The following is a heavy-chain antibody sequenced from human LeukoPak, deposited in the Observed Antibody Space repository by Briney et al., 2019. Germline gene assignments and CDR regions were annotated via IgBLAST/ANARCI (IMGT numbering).Heavy chain of an antibody. CDR3: ARHTYYYGSGSLYYYYYMDV. J-gene: IGHJ6*03. V-gene: IGHV4-38-2*01. CDR1: DYSIISGYY. Sequence: KPSETLSLTCAVSDYSIISGYYWGRIRQPPGEGLEWIGSIYHSGSTYYNPSLKSRVTISVDTSKNQFSLKLSSVTAADTAVYYCARHTYYYGSGSLYYYYYMDVWGKGTTVTVSS. D-gene: IGHD3-10*01. CDR2: IYHSGST.